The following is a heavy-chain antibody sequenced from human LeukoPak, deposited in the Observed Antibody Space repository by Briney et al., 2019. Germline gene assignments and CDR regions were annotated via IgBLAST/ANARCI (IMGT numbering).Heavy chain of an antibody. Sequence: MXGNIPIFGTANYAQKFQGRVTITADESTSTAYMELSSLRSEDTAVYYCAREENTAMVLRPWGQGTLVTVSS. J-gene: IGHJ5*02. D-gene: IGHD5-18*01. CDR3: AREENTAMVLRP. CDR2: NIPIFGTA. V-gene: IGHV1-69*01.